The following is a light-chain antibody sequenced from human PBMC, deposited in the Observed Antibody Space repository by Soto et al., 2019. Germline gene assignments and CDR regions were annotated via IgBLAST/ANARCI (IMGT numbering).Light chain of an antibody. J-gene: IGKJ5*01. CDR3: QQLNSYPIN. Sequence: EIVMTPSPAGLSASPVERANLFFIASQSISRNLACYQQKPGQAPRLLIYGASTRATGVPARFSGSGSGTDFTLTISSLQPEDFATYYCQQLNSYPINCGQGTRREIK. CDR2: GAS. V-gene: IGKV3-15*01. CDR1: QSISRN.